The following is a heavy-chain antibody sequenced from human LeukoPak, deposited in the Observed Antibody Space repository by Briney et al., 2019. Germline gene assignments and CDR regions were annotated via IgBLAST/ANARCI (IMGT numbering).Heavy chain of an antibody. J-gene: IGHJ4*02. CDR2: IKEDGSDK. V-gene: IGHV3-7*03. D-gene: IGHD3-3*01. CDR1: GFTFSNYW. Sequence: PGGSLRLSCAASGFTFSNYWMSWVRQTPGKGLEWVANIKEDGSDKYYVDSLKGRFTISRDNAMNSLYLQMNSLRAEDTAVYYCAKDRTRQAYWGQGTLVTVSS. CDR3: AKDRTRQAY.